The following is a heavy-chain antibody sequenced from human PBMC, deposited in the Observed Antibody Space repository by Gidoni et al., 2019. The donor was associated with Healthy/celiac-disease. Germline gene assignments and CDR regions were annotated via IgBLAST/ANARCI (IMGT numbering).Heavy chain of an antibody. J-gene: IGHJ6*02. CDR3: AKGYCSSTSCYRDYYYGMDV. CDR1: AFTVRRNS. CDR2: IYSGGTT. D-gene: IGHD2-2*02. Sequence: EVQLVESGGGLIQPGGSLCLSCAASAFTVRRNSMSWVRQAPGKGLEWVSVIYSGGTTYYADYVKDRFTISRDNSKNTLYLQMNSLRAEDTAVYYCAKGYCSSTSCYRDYYYGMDVWGQGTTVTVSS. V-gene: IGHV3-53*01.